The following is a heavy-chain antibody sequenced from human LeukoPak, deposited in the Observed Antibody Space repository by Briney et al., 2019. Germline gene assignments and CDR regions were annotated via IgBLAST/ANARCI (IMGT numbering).Heavy chain of an antibody. J-gene: IGHJ4*02. CDR1: GFTFSSYA. CDR3: AGFHGDYRDY. CDR2: ISGSGGST. Sequence: GGSLRLSCAASGFTFSSYAMSWVRQAPGKGLEWVSAISGSGGSTYYADSVKGRFTISRDNAKNSLYLQMNSLRAEDTAVYYCAGFHGDYRDYWGQGTLVTVSS. D-gene: IGHD4-17*01. V-gene: IGHV3-23*01.